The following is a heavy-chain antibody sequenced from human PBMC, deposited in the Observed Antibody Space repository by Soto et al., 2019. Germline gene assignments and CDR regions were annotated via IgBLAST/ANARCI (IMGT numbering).Heavy chain of an antibody. CDR3: AKMVTWDSSGYYQGGFDC. Sequence: EMHLVESGGGLVQPGRSQTISCAASGFTFEDYAMHWVRQAPGKGLEWVSGISWNSGKIIYADSVKGRFTISRDNAKTALYLQMNSMRPEDTALYYCAKMVTWDSSGYYQGGFDCWGQGTLVTVSS. V-gene: IGHV3-9*01. CDR2: ISWNSGKI. CDR1: GFTFEDYA. J-gene: IGHJ4*02. D-gene: IGHD3-22*01.